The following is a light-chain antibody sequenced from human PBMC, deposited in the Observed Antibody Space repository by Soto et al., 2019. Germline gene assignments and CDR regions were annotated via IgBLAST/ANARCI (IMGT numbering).Light chain of an antibody. V-gene: IGLV6-57*04. CDR2: EDN. J-gene: IGLJ2*01. Sequence: FMLTQPHSVSESPGKTVTIACTRSSGSIASNYVQWYQQRPGSAPTTVIYEDNQRPSGVPDRFSGSIDSSSNSASLTISGLKTEDKADYYCQSYDSSNVVFGGGTKLTVL. CDR3: QSYDSSNVV. CDR1: SGSIASNY.